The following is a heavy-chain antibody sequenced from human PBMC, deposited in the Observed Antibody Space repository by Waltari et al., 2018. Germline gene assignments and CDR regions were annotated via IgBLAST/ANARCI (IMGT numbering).Heavy chain of an antibody. CDR3: ARPSSGSTGY. V-gene: IGHV4-39*01. Sequence: QLQLQESGPGLVKPSETLSPTCPVSGGSISSSSSYWGWIRQPPGKGLEWIGSIYYSGSTYYNPSLKSRVTISVDTSKNQFSLKLSSVTAADTAVYYCARPSSGSTGYWGQGTLVTVSS. CDR1: GGSISSSSSY. CDR2: IYYSGST. D-gene: IGHD1-26*01. J-gene: IGHJ4*02.